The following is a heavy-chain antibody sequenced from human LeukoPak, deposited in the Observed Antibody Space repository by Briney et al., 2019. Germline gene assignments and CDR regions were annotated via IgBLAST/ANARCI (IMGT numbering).Heavy chain of an antibody. V-gene: IGHV4-59*08. J-gene: IGHJ6*02. Sequence: PSETLSLTCTVSGGSISSYYWSWIRQPPGKGLEWIGYIYYSGSTNYNPSLKSRVTISVDTSKNRFSLKLRSVTAADTAVYYCARHARDTTIVPLPGYYYNMDVWGQGTTVTVSS. CDR2: IYYSGST. D-gene: IGHD5-18*01. CDR1: GGSISSYY. CDR3: ARHARDTTIVPLPGYYYNMDV.